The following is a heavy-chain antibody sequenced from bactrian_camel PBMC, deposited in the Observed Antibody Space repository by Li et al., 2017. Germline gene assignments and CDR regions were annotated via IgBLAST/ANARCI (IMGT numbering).Heavy chain of an antibody. V-gene: IGHV3S53*01. CDR3: AAHTELGRSLQISSYRY. CDR1: EDKYSNFC. D-gene: IGHD2*01. J-gene: IGHJ4*01. CDR2: LDSDSST. Sequence: HVQLVESGGGSVQAGGSLRLSCVASEDKYSNFCMGWFRQTPGKQREGIATLDSDSSTTFAESVEGRFTISKDAAKRTLYLQMNNLKPEDTAVYYCAAHTELGRSLQISSYRYWGQGTQVTVS.